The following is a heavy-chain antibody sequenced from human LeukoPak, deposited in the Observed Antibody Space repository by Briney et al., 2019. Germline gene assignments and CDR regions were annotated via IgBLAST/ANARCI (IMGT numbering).Heavy chain of an antibody. V-gene: IGHV3-66*02. J-gene: IGHJ6*04. CDR2: IYRGGAI. D-gene: IGHD3-16*01. Sequence: PGGSLRLSCAASGFTVGSNYMSWVRQAPGKGLEWVAVIYRGGAIFYADSVKGRFTISRDSSKNTLDLQMNSLRAEDTAVYYCARDYVGDVWGKGTTVTVSS. CDR3: ARDYVGDV. CDR1: GFTVGSNY.